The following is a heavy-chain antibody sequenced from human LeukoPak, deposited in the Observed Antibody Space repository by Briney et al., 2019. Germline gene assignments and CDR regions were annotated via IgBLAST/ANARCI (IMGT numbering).Heavy chain of an antibody. J-gene: IGHJ4*02. CDR1: GGTFSSYA. D-gene: IGHD5-24*01. CDR2: IIPILGIA. CDR3: AREQATTRGPFDY. Sequence: SVKVSCKASGGTFSSYAISWVRQAPGQGLEWMGRIIPILGIANYAQKFQGRVTITADKSTSTAYMELSSLRSEDTAVYYCAREQATTRGPFDYWGQGTLVTVSS. V-gene: IGHV1-69*04.